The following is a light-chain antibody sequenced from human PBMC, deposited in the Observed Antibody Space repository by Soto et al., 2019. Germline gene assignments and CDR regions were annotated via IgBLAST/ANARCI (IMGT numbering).Light chain of an antibody. CDR1: QGVYSY. J-gene: IGKJ5*01. V-gene: IGKV1-39*01. CDR3: QQSYSIPPT. Sequence: DIQMTQSPSSLSASVGDRVSISFRASQGVYSYLACYQQTPGKAPKLLIYAASTLESGVPSRFSGSGSGTDFTLTISNLQPEDFATYYCQQSYSIPPTFGQGTRLEIK. CDR2: AAS.